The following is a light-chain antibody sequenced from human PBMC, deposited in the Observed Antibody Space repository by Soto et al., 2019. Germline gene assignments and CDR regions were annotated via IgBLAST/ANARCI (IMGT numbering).Light chain of an antibody. J-gene: IGKJ4*01. CDR3: QQYFAPPLS. CDR2: WAS. Sequence: DIVMTQSPDSLAVSLGERATINCKSSQSLFYSSNNRNYLAWYQHKVGQPPKLLLYWASTRESGVPDRFSGSGSGTDFTLTISSLQAEDVAVYFCQQYFAPPLSFGGGPRVEI. V-gene: IGKV4-1*01. CDR1: QSLFYSSNNRNY.